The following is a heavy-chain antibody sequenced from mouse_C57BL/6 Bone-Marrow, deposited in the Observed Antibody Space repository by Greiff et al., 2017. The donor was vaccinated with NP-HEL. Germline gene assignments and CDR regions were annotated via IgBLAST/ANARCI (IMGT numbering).Heavy chain of an antibody. V-gene: IGHV1-50*01. J-gene: IGHJ4*01. CDR2: IDPSDSDT. CDR3: ARTGYYAMDY. Sequence: QVQLQQPGAELVKPGASVKLSCKASGYTFTSYWMQWVKQRPGQGLEWIGEIDPSDSDTNYNQKFKGKATLTVDTSSSTAYMQLSSLTSEDSAVYYCARTGYYAMDYWGQGTSVTVSS. CDR1: GYTFTSYW. D-gene: IGHD4-1*01.